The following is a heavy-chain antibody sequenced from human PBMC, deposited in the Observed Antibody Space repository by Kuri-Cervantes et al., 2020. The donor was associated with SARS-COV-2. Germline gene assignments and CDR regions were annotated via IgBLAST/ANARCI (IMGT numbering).Heavy chain of an antibody. CDR1: GFTFSSYW. V-gene: IGHV3-74*01. CDR3: AKTYDY. Sequence: GESLKISCAASGFTFSSYWMHWVRQAPGKGLVWVSRINSDGSSTSYADSVKGRFTISRDNSKNTLYLQMNSLRAEDTAVYYCAKTYDYWGQGTLVTVSS. J-gene: IGHJ4*02. CDR2: INSDGSST.